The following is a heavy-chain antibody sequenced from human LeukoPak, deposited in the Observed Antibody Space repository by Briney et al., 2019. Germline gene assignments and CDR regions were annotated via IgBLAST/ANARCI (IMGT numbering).Heavy chain of an antibody. D-gene: IGHD3-16*02. CDR3: AKNTISGGHYQYYMDV. Sequence: HPGGSLRLSCAASGFTFDDYGMHWVRQAPGKGLEWVSSISGSGGITYHADSLKGRFTISRDNSKNTLFLQMNSLRAEDTAVYYCAKNTISGGHYQYYMDVWGKGTTVTVSS. V-gene: IGHV3-23*01. CDR1: GFTFDDYG. J-gene: IGHJ6*03. CDR2: ISGSGGIT.